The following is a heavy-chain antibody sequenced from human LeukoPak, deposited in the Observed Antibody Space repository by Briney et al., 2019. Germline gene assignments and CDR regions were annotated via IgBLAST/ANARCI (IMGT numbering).Heavy chain of an antibody. Sequence: PGGSLRLSCAASGFTFSSYSMNWVRQAPGKGLEWVSSISSSSSYIYYADSVKGRFTISRDNAKNSLYLQMNSLRAEDTAVYYCARRPESGTASAYNFYGMDVWGQGTTVTVSS. V-gene: IGHV3-21*01. D-gene: IGHD1-7*01. CDR1: GFTFSSYS. CDR3: ARRPESGTASAYNFYGMDV. J-gene: IGHJ6*02. CDR2: ISSSSSYI.